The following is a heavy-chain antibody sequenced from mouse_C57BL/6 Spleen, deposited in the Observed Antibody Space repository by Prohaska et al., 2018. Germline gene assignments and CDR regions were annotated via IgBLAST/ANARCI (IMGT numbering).Heavy chain of an antibody. V-gene: IGHV14-1*01. CDR3: TTYYYGSSWFAY. CDR2: IDPEDGDT. Sequence: EVQLQQSGAELVRPGASVKLSCTASGFNIKDYYMHWVKQRPEQGLEWIGMIDPEDGDTEYAPKFQGKATMTADTSSNTAYLQLSSLTSEDTAVYYCTTYYYGSSWFAYWGQGTLVTVSA. J-gene: IGHJ3*01. D-gene: IGHD1-1*01. CDR1: GFNIKDYY.